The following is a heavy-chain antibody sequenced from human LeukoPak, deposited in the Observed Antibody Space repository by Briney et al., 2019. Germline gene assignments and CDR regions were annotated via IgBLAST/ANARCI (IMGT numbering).Heavy chain of an antibody. J-gene: IGHJ4*02. D-gene: IGHD5-18*01. V-gene: IGHV4-59*01. Sequence: SETLSLTCTVSGGSTSIYYWNWIRQPPGKGLEWIEYIEHSGSTYYNPSLESRVTVAVDTSKNQIFLRLNSVTPADTAVYYCARASTVRGIRYIDYWGQGTLVTVSS. CDR3: ARASTVRGIRYIDY. CDR1: GGSTSIYY. CDR2: IEHSGST.